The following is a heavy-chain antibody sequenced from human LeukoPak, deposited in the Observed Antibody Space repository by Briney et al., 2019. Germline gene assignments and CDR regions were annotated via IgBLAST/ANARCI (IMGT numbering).Heavy chain of an antibody. V-gene: IGHV3-33*01. CDR1: GFTFSRYG. CDR2: IWYDGSNK. D-gene: IGHD5-18*01. CDR3: AGDEGYSYGTYWYFDL. J-gene: IGHJ2*01. Sequence: GGSLRLFCAASGFTFSRYGMHWVRQAPGKGLEWVAVIWYDGSNKYYAASVKGRFTISRDNSNNKLYLQMNSLRAEDTAVYYCAGDEGYSYGTYWYFDLWGRGTLVTVSS.